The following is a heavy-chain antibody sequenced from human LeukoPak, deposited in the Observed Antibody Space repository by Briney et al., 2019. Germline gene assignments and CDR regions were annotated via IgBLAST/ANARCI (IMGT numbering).Heavy chain of an antibody. Sequence: SETLSLTCAVYGGSFSGYYWSWIRQPPGKGLEWIGEINHSGSTNYNPSLKSRVTISVDTSKDQFSLNLGSVPAADTAVYYCARVHRGIAARRGWFDPWGQGTLVTVSS. CDR2: INHSGST. J-gene: IGHJ5*02. CDR3: ARVHRGIAARRGWFDP. D-gene: IGHD6-6*01. CDR1: GGSFSGYY. V-gene: IGHV4-34*01.